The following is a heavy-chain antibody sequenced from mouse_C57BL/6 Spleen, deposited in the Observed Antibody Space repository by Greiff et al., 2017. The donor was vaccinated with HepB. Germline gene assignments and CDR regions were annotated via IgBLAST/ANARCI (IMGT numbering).Heavy chain of an antibody. V-gene: IGHV3-1*01. CDR1: GYSITSGYD. CDR2: ISYSGST. CDR3: ARADGYYEAMDY. D-gene: IGHD2-3*01. J-gene: IGHJ4*01. Sequence: EVQRVESGPGMVKPSQSLSLTCTVTGYSITSGYDWHLIRHFPGNKLEWMGYISYSGSTNYNPTLKSRISITHDTSKNHFFLKLNSVTTEDTATYYCARADGYYEAMDYWGQGTSVTVSS.